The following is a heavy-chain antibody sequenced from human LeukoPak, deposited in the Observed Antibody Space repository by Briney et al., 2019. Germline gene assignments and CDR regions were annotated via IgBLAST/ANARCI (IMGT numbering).Heavy chain of an antibody. CDR2: ISSSSSYI. CDR3: ASLSGYQLPPGPDAFDI. CDR1: GFTFSSYS. Sequence: PGGSLRLSCAASGFTFSSYSMNWVRQAPGQGLEWVSSISSSSSYIYYADSVKGRFTISRDNAKNSLYLQMNSLRAEDTAVYYCASLSGYQLPPGPDAFDIWGQGTMVTISS. D-gene: IGHD2-2*01. J-gene: IGHJ3*02. V-gene: IGHV3-21*01.